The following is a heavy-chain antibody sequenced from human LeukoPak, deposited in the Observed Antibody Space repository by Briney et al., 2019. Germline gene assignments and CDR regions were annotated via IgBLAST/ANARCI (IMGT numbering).Heavy chain of an antibody. CDR1: GFTFSSYA. CDR2: ISGSGGSS. Sequence: GGSLRLSCAAPGFTFSSYAMSWVRQAPGKGLEWVSAISGSGGSSYYADSVKGRFTISRDNSKNTLYLQMNSLRAEDTAVYYCAKDLGITMIVVVIKAFDIWGQGTMVTVSS. V-gene: IGHV3-23*01. CDR3: AKDLGITMIVVVIKAFDI. D-gene: IGHD3-22*01. J-gene: IGHJ3*02.